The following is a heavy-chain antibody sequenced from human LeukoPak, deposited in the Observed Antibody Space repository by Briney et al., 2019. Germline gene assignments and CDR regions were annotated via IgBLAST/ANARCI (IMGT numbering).Heavy chain of an antibody. V-gene: IGHV4-59*01. CDR1: GGSISSYY. CDR3: ARRVATINAVFDY. CDR2: SYYSGST. D-gene: IGHD5-12*01. Sequence: KPSETLSLTCTVSGGSISSYYWSWIRQPPGKGLEWIGYSYYSGSTNYNPSLNSRVTISVDTSKNQFSLKLSSVTAADTAVYYCARRVATINAVFDYWGQGNLVTVSS. J-gene: IGHJ4*02.